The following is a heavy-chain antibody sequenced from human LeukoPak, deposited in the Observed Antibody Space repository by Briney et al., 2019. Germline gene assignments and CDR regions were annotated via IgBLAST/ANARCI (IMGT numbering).Heavy chain of an antibody. Sequence: ASVKVSCKASGYTFTSYGISWVRQAPGQGLEWMGWISAYNGNTNYAQKLQGRVTMTTDTSTSTAYMELRSLRSDDTAAYYCAREKNLPYYDYVWGSRALDYWGQGTLVTVSS. CDR2: ISAYNGNT. J-gene: IGHJ4*02. D-gene: IGHD3-16*01. V-gene: IGHV1-18*01. CDR3: AREKNLPYYDYVWGSRALDY. CDR1: GYTFTSYG.